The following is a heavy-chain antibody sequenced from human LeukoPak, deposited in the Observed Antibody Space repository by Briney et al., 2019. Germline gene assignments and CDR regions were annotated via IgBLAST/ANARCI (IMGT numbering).Heavy chain of an antibody. CDR2: INHSGST. CDR1: GGSFSGYY. D-gene: IGHD2-2*01. J-gene: IGHJ3*01. V-gene: IGHV4-34*01. CDR3: AIGVVPAALSAFDV. Sequence: LETLSLTCAVYGGSFSGYYWSWIRQPPGKGLEWIGEINHSGSTNYNPSLKSRVTISVDTSKNQFSLKLSSVTAADTAVYYCAIGVVPAALSAFDVWGQGTMVTVSS.